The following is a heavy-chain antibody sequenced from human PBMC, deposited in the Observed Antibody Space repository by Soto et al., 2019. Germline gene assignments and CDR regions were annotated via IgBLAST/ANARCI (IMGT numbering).Heavy chain of an antibody. CDR2: IIPILGIA. J-gene: IGHJ5*02. D-gene: IGHD1-1*01. V-gene: IGHV1-69*02. CDR3: ARALPGANWFDP. Sequence: ASVKVSCKASGGTFSSYTISWVRQAPGQGLEWMGRIIPILGIANYAQKFQGRVTITADKSTSTAYMELSSLRSEDTAVYYCARALPGANWFDPWGQGTLVTVSS. CDR1: GGTFSSYT.